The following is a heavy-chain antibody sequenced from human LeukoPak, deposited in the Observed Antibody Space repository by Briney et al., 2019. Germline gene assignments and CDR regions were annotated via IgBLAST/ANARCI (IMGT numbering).Heavy chain of an antibody. D-gene: IGHD6-13*01. V-gene: IGHV3-66*01. CDR3: AGVPGIAQLYGMDV. J-gene: IGHJ6*02. CDR1: GFTVSSNY. CDR2: IYSGGST. Sequence: RGSLRLSCAASGFTVSSNYMSWVRQAPGKGLEWGSVIYSGGSTYYADSVKGRFTISRDNSKNTLYLQMNSLRAEDTAVYYCAGVPGIAQLYGMDVWGQGTTVTVSS.